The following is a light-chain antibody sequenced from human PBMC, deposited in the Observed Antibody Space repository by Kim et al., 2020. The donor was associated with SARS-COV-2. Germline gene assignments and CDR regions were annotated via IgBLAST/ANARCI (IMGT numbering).Light chain of an antibody. V-gene: IGLV1-51*01. CDR1: SSDVGNNN. Sequence: GHTVTISGPGASSDVGNNNLSCWYQQHGTAPPHLMIDNVRRPSGVPSHCSGSKSGTSATLGITGLQTGDEADYYCGTWDSGLTAVVFGGGTQPTVL. CDR3: GTWDSGLTAVV. CDR2: DNV. J-gene: IGLJ2*01.